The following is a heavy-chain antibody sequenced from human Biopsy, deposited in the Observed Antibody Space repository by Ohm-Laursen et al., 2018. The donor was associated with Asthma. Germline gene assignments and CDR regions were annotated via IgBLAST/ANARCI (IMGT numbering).Heavy chain of an antibody. J-gene: IGHJ3*02. CDR3: ARAYGGSFFSGSFDI. CDR1: GFTVSTNG. CDR2: IYSGGGT. D-gene: IGHD4-23*01. Sequence: GSLRLSCAASGFTVSTNGMSWVRQPPGKGLEWVSVIYSGGGTYYADSVQGRVTISRDNSKNTLSLQMNSLRAEDTAVYYCARAYGGSFFSGSFDIWGQGTTVTV. V-gene: IGHV3-53*01.